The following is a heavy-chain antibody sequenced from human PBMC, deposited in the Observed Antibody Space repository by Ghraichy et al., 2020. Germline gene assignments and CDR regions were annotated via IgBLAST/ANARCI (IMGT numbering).Heavy chain of an antibody. CDR3: ARDGGMMYTSREFDY. CDR2: IWYDGSNK. V-gene: IGHV3-33*01. CDR1: GFTFSSYG. J-gene: IGHJ4*02. Sequence: GGSLRLSCAASGFTFSSYGMHWVRQAPGKGLEWVAVIWYDGSNKYYADSVKGRFTISRDNSKNTLYLQMNSLRAEDTAVYYCARDGGMMYTSREFDYWGQGTLVTVSS. D-gene: IGHD2-2*01.